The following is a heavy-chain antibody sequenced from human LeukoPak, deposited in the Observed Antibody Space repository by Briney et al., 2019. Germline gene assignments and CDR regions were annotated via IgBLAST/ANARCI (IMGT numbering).Heavy chain of an antibody. CDR3: AVPGHSSGWYGASAPDFQH. J-gene: IGHJ1*01. V-gene: IGHV1-18*01. Sequence: GASVTVSCKASGYTFKNYGINWVRQAPGQGLEWMGWITAYTGHTNYAQKFSGRVTMTTDTSTRTAYMELRGLTSDDTAVYYCAVPGHSSGWYGASAPDFQHWGQGTLVTVSS. CDR1: GYTFKNYG. CDR2: ITAYTGHT. D-gene: IGHD6-19*01.